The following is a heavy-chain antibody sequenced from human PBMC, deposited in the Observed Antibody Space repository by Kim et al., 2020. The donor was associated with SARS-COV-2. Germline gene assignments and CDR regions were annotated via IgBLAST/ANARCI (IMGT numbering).Heavy chain of an antibody. V-gene: IGHV3-23*01. CDR2: ISGSGDST. Sequence: GGSLRLSCAVSGITLNFYAMSWVRQAPGKGLEWVSAISGSGDSTFYADSVKGRFTISGDNAKNTLYLQMNSLRAEDTAVYFCAKEGPLAAFDMWGQGTM. CDR3: AKEGPLAAFDM. J-gene: IGHJ3*02. CDR1: GITLNFYA.